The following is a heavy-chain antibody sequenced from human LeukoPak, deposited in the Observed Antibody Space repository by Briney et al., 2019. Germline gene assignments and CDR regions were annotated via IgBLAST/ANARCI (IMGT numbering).Heavy chain of an antibody. CDR1: GFTFSRYA. J-gene: IGHJ4*02. CDR3: ARGVRIAVAGNIDY. V-gene: IGHV3-30*04. D-gene: IGHD6-19*01. Sequence: GGSLRLSCAASGFTFSRYAMHWVRQGPGKGLEWVAAISYDGSNKKYADSVKGQFTISRDNSKNTLYLQMNSLRAEDTAVYYWARGVRIAVAGNIDYWGQGTLVTVSS. CDR2: ISYDGSNK.